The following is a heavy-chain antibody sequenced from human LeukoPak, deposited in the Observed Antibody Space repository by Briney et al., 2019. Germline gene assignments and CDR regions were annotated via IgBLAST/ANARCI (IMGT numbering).Heavy chain of an antibody. CDR3: ARTYYGDNWFDP. CDR1: GGSISSSNW. CDR2: IYHSGST. D-gene: IGHD3-10*01. Sequence: SETLSLTCAVSGGSISSSNWWSWVRQPPGKGLEWIGEIYHSGSTNYNPSLKSRVTISVDTSKNQFSLQLSSVTATDTAVYYCARTYYGDNWFDPWGQGTLVTVSS. J-gene: IGHJ5*02. V-gene: IGHV4-4*02.